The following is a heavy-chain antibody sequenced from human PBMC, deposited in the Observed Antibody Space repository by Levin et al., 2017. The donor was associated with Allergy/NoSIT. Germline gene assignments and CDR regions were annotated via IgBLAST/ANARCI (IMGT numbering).Heavy chain of an antibody. Sequence: SETLSLTCAVSGGSVRGGGDIWSWVRQHPGKGLEWIGSHFHSGTSYQNPSLRSRASTSLDTSANHFSLTLTSVTAAASAVYYCARGRDSAKVGYWGQGILVTVSS. V-gene: IGHV4-31*11. CDR3: ARGRDSAKVGY. CDR1: GGSVRGGGDI. D-gene: IGHD2-15*01. CDR2: HFHSGTS. J-gene: IGHJ4*02.